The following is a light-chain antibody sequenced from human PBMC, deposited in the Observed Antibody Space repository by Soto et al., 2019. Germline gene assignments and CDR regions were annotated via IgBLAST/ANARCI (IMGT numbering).Light chain of an antibody. V-gene: IGKV3-20*01. Sequence: EIVLTQSPGTLSLSPGERATLSCRASQSISNSLAWFQQKRGQAPRLLIYGASSRATDIPDRFSGSGSGTEFTLTISRLEPEDFAMYYCQLYGGSRDTFGQGTKLEIK. J-gene: IGKJ2*01. CDR2: GAS. CDR3: QLYGGSRDT. CDR1: QSISNS.